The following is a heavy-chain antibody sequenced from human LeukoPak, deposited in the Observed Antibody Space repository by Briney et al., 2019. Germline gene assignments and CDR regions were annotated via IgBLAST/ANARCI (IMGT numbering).Heavy chain of an antibody. CDR2: IKQDGSEK. D-gene: IGHD5-18*01. V-gene: IGHV3-7*01. CDR1: GFTFSSYA. J-gene: IGHJ6*03. CDR3: ARFASEMVSYYYYYMDV. Sequence: PGGSLRLSCAASGFTFSSYAMSWVRQAPGKGLEWVANIKQDGSEKYYVDSVKGRFTISRDNAKNSLYLQMNSLRAEDTAVYYCARFASEMVSYYYYYMDVWGKGTTVTVSS.